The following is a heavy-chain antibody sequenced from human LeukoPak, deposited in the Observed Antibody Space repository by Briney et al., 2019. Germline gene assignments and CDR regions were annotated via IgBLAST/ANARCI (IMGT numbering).Heavy chain of an antibody. CDR3: ARDRTFLSYCSGGSCSSLGY. Sequence: GGSLRLSCAASGFTFSSYAMSWVRQAPGKGLEWVSAISGSGGSTYYADSVKGRFTISRDNSKNALYLQMNSLRAEDTAVYYCARDRTFLSYCSGGSCSSLGYWGQGTLVTVSS. J-gene: IGHJ4*02. V-gene: IGHV3-23*01. D-gene: IGHD2-15*01. CDR2: ISGSGGST. CDR1: GFTFSSYA.